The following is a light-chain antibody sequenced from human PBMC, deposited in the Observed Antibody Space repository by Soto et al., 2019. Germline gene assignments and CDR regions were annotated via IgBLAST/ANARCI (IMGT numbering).Light chain of an antibody. CDR2: DAS. Sequence: DIQMTQSPSSLSASVGDRVTITCQASQDISNYLNWYQQKPGKAPKLLIYDASNLETGVPSRFSESGSGIDFTFTISSLQPEDIATYYCQQYDNLPPLFTCGPGTKVDIK. J-gene: IGKJ3*01. CDR3: QQYDNLPPLFT. CDR1: QDISNY. V-gene: IGKV1-33*01.